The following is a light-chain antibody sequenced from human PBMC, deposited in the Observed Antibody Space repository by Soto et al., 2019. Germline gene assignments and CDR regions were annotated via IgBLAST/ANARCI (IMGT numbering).Light chain of an antibody. J-gene: IGLJ2*01. CDR1: SSDVGSYKF. CDR2: EGN. Sequence: QSALTQPASMSASPGQSITISCTGTSSDVGSYKFVSWYQYHPGKAPKLIIHEGNRRPSGVSNRFSGSKSGNTASLTISGLQVEDEASYYCCSYVRSSNVVFGGGTKLTVL. V-gene: IGLV2-23*01. CDR3: CSYVRSSNVV.